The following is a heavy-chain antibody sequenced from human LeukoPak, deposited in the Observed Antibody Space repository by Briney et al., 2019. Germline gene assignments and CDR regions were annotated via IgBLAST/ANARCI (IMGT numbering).Heavy chain of an antibody. CDR2: INAGNGNT. CDR3: ARDYGELPYYFDY. CDR1: GYTFTSYA. Sequence: ASVKVSCKASGYTFTSYAMNWVRQAPGQRLEWMGWINAGNGNTKYSQKFQGRVTITRDTSASTAYMELSSLRSEDTAVYYCARDYGELPYYFDYWGQGTLVTVSS. V-gene: IGHV1-3*01. D-gene: IGHD4-17*01. J-gene: IGHJ4*02.